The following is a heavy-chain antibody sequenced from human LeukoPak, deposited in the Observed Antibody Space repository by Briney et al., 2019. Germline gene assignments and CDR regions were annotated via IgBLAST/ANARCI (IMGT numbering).Heavy chain of an antibody. J-gene: IGHJ2*01. Sequence: PSGTLSLTYAVSGGSISSSNWWSWVRQPPGKGLEWIGEIYHSGSTNYNPSLKSRVTISVDKSKNQFSLKLSSVTAADTAVYYCASSDTAQSWYFDLWGRGTLVTVSS. CDR1: GGSISSSNW. V-gene: IGHV4-4*02. D-gene: IGHD5-18*01. CDR3: ASSDTAQSWYFDL. CDR2: IYHSGST.